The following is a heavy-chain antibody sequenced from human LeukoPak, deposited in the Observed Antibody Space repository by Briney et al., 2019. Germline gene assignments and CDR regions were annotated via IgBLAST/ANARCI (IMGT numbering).Heavy chain of an antibody. CDR3: ARTGDYSGNSIKV. Sequence: GGSLRLSCAASGFSFSGSAMHWVRQASGKGLECISYISSSRSTIYYADSVKGRFTISRDDAKNSLYLQMNSLRAEDTAVYYCARTGDYSGNSIKVWGQGTLVTVSS. J-gene: IGHJ4*02. V-gene: IGHV3-48*04. CDR2: ISSSRSTI. CDR1: GFSFSGSA. D-gene: IGHD4-23*01.